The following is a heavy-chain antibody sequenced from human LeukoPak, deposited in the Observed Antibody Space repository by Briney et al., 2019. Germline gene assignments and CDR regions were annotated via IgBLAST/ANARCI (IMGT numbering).Heavy chain of an antibody. V-gene: IGHV4-61*02. J-gene: IGHJ3*02. D-gene: IGHD1-1*01. CDR1: SGSISSGRYY. CDR2: IYTSGST. Sequence: SETLSLTCTVSSGSISSGRYYWSWIRQPAGKGLEWIGRIYTSGSTNYNPSLKSRVTISVDTSKNLFSLKLSSVTAADTAVYYCARDRSDDPDAFDIWGQGTMVTVSS. CDR3: ARDRSDDPDAFDI.